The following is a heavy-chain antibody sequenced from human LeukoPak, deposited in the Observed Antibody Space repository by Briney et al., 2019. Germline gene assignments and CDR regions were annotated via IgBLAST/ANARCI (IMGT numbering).Heavy chain of an antibody. Sequence: GGSLRLSCAASGFTFGNYAMNWFRQAPGKGLEWVSGLGGSGKTTYYTDSVKGRFAISRDNSENTLYLQMNSLRADDTALYYCAKDSRGYTYGLIDYWGQGTLVTVSS. CDR3: AKDSRGYTYGLIDY. CDR1: GFTFGNYA. D-gene: IGHD5-18*01. CDR2: LGGSGKTT. V-gene: IGHV3-23*01. J-gene: IGHJ4*02.